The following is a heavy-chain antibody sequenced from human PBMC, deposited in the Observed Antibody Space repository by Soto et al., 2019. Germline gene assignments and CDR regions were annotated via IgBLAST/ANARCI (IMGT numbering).Heavy chain of an antibody. J-gene: IGHJ2*01. CDR3: AKIKSITVTTKRDWYSDL. CDR1: GFTFSSYA. D-gene: IGHD4-17*01. Sequence: EVQLLESGGGLVQPGGSLRLSCAASGFTFSSYAMSWVRQAPGKGLEWVSAISGSGGSTYYADSVKGRFTISRDNSKNTLHLQLNSLRAEDTAVYYCAKIKSITVTTKRDWYSDLWCRGTLLTVSS. V-gene: IGHV3-23*01. CDR2: ISGSGGST.